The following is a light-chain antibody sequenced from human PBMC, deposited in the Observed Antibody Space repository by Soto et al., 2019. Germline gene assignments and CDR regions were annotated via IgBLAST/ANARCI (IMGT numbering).Light chain of an antibody. CDR1: QSVNNNY. J-gene: IGKJ2*01. Sequence: EMVLTQSPGTLSLSPGERATLSYRASQSVNNNYLAWYQQKPGQAPRLLIYGASSRATGIPDRFSGSGSGTDFTLTISRLDPEDFAVYYCQQYGSSQYTFGQGTKLEIK. CDR3: QQYGSSQYT. CDR2: GAS. V-gene: IGKV3-20*01.